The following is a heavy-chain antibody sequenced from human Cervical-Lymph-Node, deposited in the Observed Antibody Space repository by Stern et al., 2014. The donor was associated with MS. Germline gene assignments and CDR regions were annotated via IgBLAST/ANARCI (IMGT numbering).Heavy chain of an antibody. V-gene: IGHV4-31*03. Sequence: QLEESGPGLVKPSQTLSLTCTVSGGSISSGGYYWSWIRQHPGKGLEWIGYIYYSGSTYYNPSLKSRVTISVDTSKNQFSLKLSSVTAADTAVYYCARSREDYGDYDLLGGYWGQGTLVTVSS. CDR3: ARSREDYGDYDLLGGY. D-gene: IGHD4-17*01. J-gene: IGHJ4*02. CDR1: GGSISSGGYY. CDR2: IYYSGST.